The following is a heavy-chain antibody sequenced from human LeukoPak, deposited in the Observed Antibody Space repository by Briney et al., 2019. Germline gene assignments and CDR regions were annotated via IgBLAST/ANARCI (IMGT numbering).Heavy chain of an antibody. Sequence: GGTLRLSCAASVFAFSSDWMSWVRQAPGEGLGSGANIKQDGSEKYYVDSVKGRFTITRDNAKNSLYLQMNSLRAEDTAVYYCARGGPYCSGGSCAVRYWGQGTLVTVSS. D-gene: IGHD2-15*01. V-gene: IGHV3-7*03. CDR1: VFAFSSDW. J-gene: IGHJ4*02. CDR3: ARGGPYCSGGSCAVRY. CDR2: IKQDGSEK.